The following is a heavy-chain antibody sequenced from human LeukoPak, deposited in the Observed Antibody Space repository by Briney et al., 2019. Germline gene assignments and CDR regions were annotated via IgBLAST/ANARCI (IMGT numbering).Heavy chain of an antibody. Sequence: KPSETLSLTGTVSGGSISSSSYYWAWIRQPPGKGLEWIGTFYYGGSTYHNPSLKSRVTISVDTFKNQFSLRLTSVTAADTAVYFCASGGEQLWPYEPFSFWGQGTLVTVSS. D-gene: IGHD5-18*01. CDR2: FYYGGST. J-gene: IGHJ4*02. CDR3: ASGGEQLWPYEPFSF. V-gene: IGHV4-39*01. CDR1: GGSISSSSYY.